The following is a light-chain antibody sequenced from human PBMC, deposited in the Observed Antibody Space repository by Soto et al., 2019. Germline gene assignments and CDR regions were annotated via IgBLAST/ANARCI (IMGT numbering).Light chain of an antibody. CDR2: GVT. V-gene: IGLV2-14*03. Sequence: QSALTQPTSVSGSPGQSITISCTGNHNDIGTYDYVSWYQQHPGRAPRLLIHGVTTRPSGISDRFSASKSGLTASLTISGLQPEDEADYYCCSYAGSSTYVFGTGTKVTVL. CDR3: CSYAGSSTYV. CDR1: HNDIGTYDY. J-gene: IGLJ1*01.